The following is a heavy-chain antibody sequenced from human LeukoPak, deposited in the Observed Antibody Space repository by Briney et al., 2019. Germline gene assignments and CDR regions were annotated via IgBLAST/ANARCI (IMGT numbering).Heavy chain of an antibody. J-gene: IGHJ6*02. V-gene: IGHV3-30*02. Sequence: PGGSLRLSCAASGFTFSSYGMHWVRQAPGKGLEWVAFIRYDGSNKYYADSVKGRFTISRDNSKNTLYLQMNSLRAEDTAVYYCAKVEYGSGRVPHYYYGMDVWGQGTTVTVSS. CDR2: IRYDGSNK. CDR1: GFTFSSYG. D-gene: IGHD3-10*01. CDR3: AKVEYGSGRVPHYYYGMDV.